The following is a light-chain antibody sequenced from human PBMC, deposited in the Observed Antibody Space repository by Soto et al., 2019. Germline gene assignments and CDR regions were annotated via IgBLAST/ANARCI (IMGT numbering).Light chain of an antibody. Sequence: DIHMTQSPSSLSPSVGDRVTLTCRASQSISRHLNWYQQKPGRAPRLLIYGSSNLQGGVPSRFSGSGSGTEFTLTINNLQREDFATYYCQESFFTLGTFGRGTKVDIK. J-gene: IGKJ1*01. CDR3: QESFFTLGT. CDR1: QSISRH. V-gene: IGKV1-39*01. CDR2: GSS.